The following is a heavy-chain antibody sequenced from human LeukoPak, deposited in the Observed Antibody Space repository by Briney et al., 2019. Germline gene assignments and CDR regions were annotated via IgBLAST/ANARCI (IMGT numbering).Heavy chain of an antibody. CDR3: ARGWINYDSYYYYMDV. CDR1: GGSFSGYY. CDR2: VNHSGST. V-gene: IGHV4-34*01. D-gene: IGHD3-22*01. Sequence: PSETLSLTCAVYGGSFSGYYWSWIRQPPGKGLEWIGEVNHSGSTNYNPSLKSRLTISVDTSKSQFSLKVTSVTAADTAVYYCARGWINYDSYYYYMDVWGKGTTVTVSS. J-gene: IGHJ6*03.